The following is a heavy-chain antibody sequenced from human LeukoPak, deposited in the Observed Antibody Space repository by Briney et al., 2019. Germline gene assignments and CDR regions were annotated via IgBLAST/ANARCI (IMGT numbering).Heavy chain of an antibody. CDR1: GYTFTSYD. CDR3: ARAPYNWNYYYYMDV. D-gene: IGHD1-20*01. CDR2: MNPNSGNT. V-gene: IGHV1-8*01. Sequence: ASVKVSCKASGYTFTSYDINWVRQATGQGLEWMGWMNPNSGNTGYAQKFQGRVTMTRNTSISTAYMELSSLRSEDTAVYYCARAPYNWNYYYYMDVWGKGTTVTVSS. J-gene: IGHJ6*03.